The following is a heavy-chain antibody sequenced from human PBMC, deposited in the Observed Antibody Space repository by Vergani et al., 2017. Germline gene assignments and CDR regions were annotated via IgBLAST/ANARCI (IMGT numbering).Heavy chain of an antibody. CDR1: GYTFTSYA. Sequence: QVQLVQSGAEVKKPGASVKVSCKASGYTFTSYAMHWVRQAPGQRLEWMGWINAGNGNTKYSQKFQGRVTITRDTSASTAYMELSSLRSEDTAVYYCARVKAPYSSSWYAGYFDLWGRGTLVTVSS. D-gene: IGHD6-13*01. CDR3: ARVKAPYSSSWYAGYFDL. V-gene: IGHV1-3*01. CDR2: INAGNGNT. J-gene: IGHJ2*01.